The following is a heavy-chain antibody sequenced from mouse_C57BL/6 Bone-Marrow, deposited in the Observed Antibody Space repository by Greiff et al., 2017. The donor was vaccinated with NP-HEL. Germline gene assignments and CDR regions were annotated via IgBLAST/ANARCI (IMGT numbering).Heavy chain of an antibody. V-gene: IGHV1-81*01. CDR1: GYTFTSYG. CDR3: ARRNYYGSRRGYFDV. D-gene: IGHD1-1*01. J-gene: IGHJ1*03. Sequence: QVQLKESGAELARPGASVKLSCKASGYTFTSYGISWVKQRTGQGLEWIGEIYPRSGNTYYNEKFKGKATLTADKSSSTAYMELRSLTSEDSAVYFCARRNYYGSRRGYFDVWGTGTTVTVSS. CDR2: IYPRSGNT.